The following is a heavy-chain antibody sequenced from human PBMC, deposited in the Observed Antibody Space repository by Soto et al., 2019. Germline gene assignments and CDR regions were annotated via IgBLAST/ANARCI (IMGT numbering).Heavy chain of an antibody. V-gene: IGHV4-34*01. Sequence: SETLSLTCAVYGGSLSGYYWSWIRQHPGKGLEWIGEINHGGSTNYNPSFQGQVTISADKSSRTAYLQWSSLKASDTAMYYCARLEATRTTWFAGPYNWFDPWGEGTLVTVSS. J-gene: IGHJ5*02. CDR2: INHGGST. D-gene: IGHD3-10*01. CDR3: ARLEATRTTWFAGPYNWFDP. CDR1: GGSLSGYY.